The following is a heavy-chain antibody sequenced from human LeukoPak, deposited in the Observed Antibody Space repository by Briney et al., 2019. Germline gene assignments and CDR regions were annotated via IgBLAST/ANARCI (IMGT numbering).Heavy chain of an antibody. CDR3: ARGVIPAAIEEGGNWFDP. CDR1: GGSISSGDYY. Sequence: SETLSLTCTVSGGSISSGDYYWSWIRQPPGKGLEWIGYIYYSGSSYYNPSLKSRVTMSVDTSKNQFYLKLRSVTAADTALYYCARGVIPAAIEEGGNWFDPWGQGTLVTVSS. CDR2: IYYSGSS. V-gene: IGHV4-30-4*08. D-gene: IGHD2-2*02. J-gene: IGHJ5*02.